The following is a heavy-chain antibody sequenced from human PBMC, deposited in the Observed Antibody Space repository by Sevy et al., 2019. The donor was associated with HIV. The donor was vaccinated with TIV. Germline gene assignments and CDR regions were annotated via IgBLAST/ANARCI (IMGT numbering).Heavy chain of an antibody. CDR3: ARDGEPIYEDYRLGPLYSMDV. Sequence: ASVKVSCKASGYSFTDYYMHWVRQAPGQGLEWMAWINPKNDVTNYAQKFQGRVTMTRDTSTSTAYMEQTRLRSEDTAVYYCARDGEPIYEDYRLGPLYSMDVWGQGTTVTVSS. CDR1: GYSFTDYY. J-gene: IGHJ6*02. V-gene: IGHV1-2*02. D-gene: IGHD4-17*01. CDR2: INPKNDVT.